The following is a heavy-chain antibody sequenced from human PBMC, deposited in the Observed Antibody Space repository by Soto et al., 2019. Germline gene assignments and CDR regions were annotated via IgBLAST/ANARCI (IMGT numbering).Heavy chain of an antibody. CDR1: GFTFSSYG. D-gene: IGHD6-19*01. CDR3: AKDRGWLAERYYYGMDV. V-gene: IGHV3-30*18. J-gene: IGHJ6*01. CDR2: ISYDGSNK. Sequence: QVQLVESGGGVVQPGRSLRLSCAASGFTFSSYGMHWVRQAQGKGLEWVAVISYDGSNKYYADSVKGRFTISRDNSKNTLYLQMNSLRAEDKAVYYCAKDRGWLAERYYYGMDVWGQGTTVTVSS.